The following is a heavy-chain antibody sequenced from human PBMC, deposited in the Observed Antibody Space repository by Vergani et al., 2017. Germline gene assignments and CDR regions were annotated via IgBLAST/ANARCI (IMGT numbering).Heavy chain of an antibody. V-gene: IGHV1-24*01. D-gene: IGHD2-15*01. CDR3: ATDSSRVVVAATVAFDI. CDR1: GYTFTSYD. Sequence: QVQLVQSGAEVKKPGASVKVSCKASGYTFTSYDINWVRQAPGKGLEWMGGFDPEDGETIYAQKFQGRVTMTEDTSTDTAYMELSSLRSEDTAVYYCATDSSRVVVAATVAFDIWGQGTMVTVSS. CDR2: FDPEDGET. J-gene: IGHJ3*02.